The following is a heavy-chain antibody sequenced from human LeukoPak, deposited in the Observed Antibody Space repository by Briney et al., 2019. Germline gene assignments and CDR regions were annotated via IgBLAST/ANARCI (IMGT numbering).Heavy chain of an antibody. D-gene: IGHD2-2*02. Sequence: VASVKVSCKASGYTFTSYYMHWVRQAPGQGLEWMGIINPSGGSTSYARKFQGRVTMTRDMSTSTVYMELSSLRSEDTAVYYCARDRIVVVPAAILDYYYYYMDVWGKGTTVTVSS. J-gene: IGHJ6*03. V-gene: IGHV1-46*01. CDR1: GYTFTSYY. CDR3: ARDRIVVVPAAILDYYYYYMDV. CDR2: INPSGGST.